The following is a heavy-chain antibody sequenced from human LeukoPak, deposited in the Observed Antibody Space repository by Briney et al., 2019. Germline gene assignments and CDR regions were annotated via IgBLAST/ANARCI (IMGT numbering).Heavy chain of an antibody. V-gene: IGHV4-34*01. J-gene: IGHJ6*03. D-gene: IGHD6-6*01. Sequence: PSETLSLTCAVYGGSFSGYYWSWIRQPPGKGLEWIGEINHSGSTNYNPSLKSRVTISVDTSKNQFSPKLSSVTAADTAVYYCARGRSIAARRRYYYYYMDVWGKGTTVTVSS. CDR2: INHSGST. CDR1: GGSFSGYY. CDR3: ARGRSIAARRRYYYYYMDV.